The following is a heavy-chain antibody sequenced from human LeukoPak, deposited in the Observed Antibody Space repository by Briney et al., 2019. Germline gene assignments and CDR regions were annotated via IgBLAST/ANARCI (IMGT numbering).Heavy chain of an antibody. CDR2: INPSDGGT. V-gene: IGHV1-46*01. CDR3: ARGWNCGGDCYFYYYVMDV. D-gene: IGHD2-21*02. Sequence: EASVKVSCKASGYILTNYYMHWVRQAPGQGLEWMGIINPSDGGTSYAQNFQDRVTMTRDTSTSTVYMELSSLRSDVTAVYYCARGWNCGGDCYFYYYVMDVWGQGTTVTVSS. J-gene: IGHJ6*02. CDR1: GYILTNYY.